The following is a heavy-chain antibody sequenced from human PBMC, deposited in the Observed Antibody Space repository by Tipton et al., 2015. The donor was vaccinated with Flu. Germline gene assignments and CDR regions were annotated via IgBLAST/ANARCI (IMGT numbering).Heavy chain of an antibody. D-gene: IGHD6-13*01. CDR3: ARGRAQQLVLDDAFDI. J-gene: IGHJ3*02. Sequence: QLVQSGAEVKKPGSSVKVSCKASGGTFSSYAISWVRQAPGQGLEWMGGIIPIFGTANYAQKFQGRVTITADESTSTAYMELSSLRSEDTAVYYCARGRAQQLVLDDAFDIWGQGTMVTVSS. V-gene: IGHV1-69*01. CDR1: GGTFSSYA. CDR2: IIPIFGTA.